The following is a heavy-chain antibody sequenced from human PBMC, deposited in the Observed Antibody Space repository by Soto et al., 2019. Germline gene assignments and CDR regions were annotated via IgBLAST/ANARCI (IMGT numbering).Heavy chain of an antibody. CDR2: IYPDDSDT. D-gene: IGHD6-19*01. V-gene: IGHV5-51*01. CDR1: GYSFTNYW. Sequence: PGESLKISCKASGYSFTNYWIAWVRQVPGKGLEWMGIIYPDDSDTRYNPTFQGHVTISADKSISTAYLQWSSLKASDTAMYYCGGPPPHGGSGWFSYYYWGQGSLAPVSS. CDR3: GGPPPHGGSGWFSYYY. J-gene: IGHJ4*02.